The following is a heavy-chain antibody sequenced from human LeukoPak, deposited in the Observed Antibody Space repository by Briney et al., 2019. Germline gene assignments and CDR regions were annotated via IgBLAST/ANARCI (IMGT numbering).Heavy chain of an antibody. Sequence: SQTLSLTCTVSGGSISSGGYYWSWIRQPPGKGLEWIGYIYHSGSTYYNPSLKSRVTISVDRSKNQFSLKLSSVTAADTAVYYCARGLELRGWYFDYWGQGTLVTVSS. D-gene: IGHD1-7*01. J-gene: IGHJ4*02. CDR2: IYHSGST. CDR3: ARGLELRGWYFDY. V-gene: IGHV4-30-2*01. CDR1: GGSISSGGYY.